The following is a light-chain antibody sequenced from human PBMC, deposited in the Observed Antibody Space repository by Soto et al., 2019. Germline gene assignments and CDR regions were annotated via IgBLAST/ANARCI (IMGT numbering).Light chain of an antibody. V-gene: IGLV2-14*01. Sequence: QSALTQPASVSGSPGQSITISCTGTSSDVGGYNYVSWYQQHPGKAPKLMIYEVSNRPSGVSNRFSGSKSGNTASLNISGLQAEDEADYYCSSYTSSSTPDVFGAGTKLTVL. J-gene: IGLJ1*01. CDR3: SSYTSSSTPDV. CDR2: EVS. CDR1: SSDVGGYNY.